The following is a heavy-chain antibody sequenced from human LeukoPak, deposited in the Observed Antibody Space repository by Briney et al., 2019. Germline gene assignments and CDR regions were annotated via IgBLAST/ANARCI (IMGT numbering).Heavy chain of an antibody. V-gene: IGHV3-23*01. CDR2: ISGSGGST. J-gene: IGHJ4*02. CDR3: AKDLGSGKPYYFEY. Sequence: GGSLRLSCAASGFTFSSYAMSWVRQAPGKGLEWVSGISGSGGSTYYADSVKGRFTISRDDSKNTLYLQMNNLRAEDTAVYYCAKDLGSGKPYYFEYWGQGTLVTASS. D-gene: IGHD6-19*01. CDR1: GFTFSSYA.